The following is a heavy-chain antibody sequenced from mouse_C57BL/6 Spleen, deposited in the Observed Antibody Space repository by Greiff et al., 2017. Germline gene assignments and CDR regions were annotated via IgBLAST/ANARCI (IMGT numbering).Heavy chain of an antibody. Sequence: VILVESGGGLVKPGGSLKLSCAASGFPFSSYAMSWVRQTPEKRLEWVATISDGGSYTYYPDNVKGRFTISRDNAKNNRYLQMSQLKSEDTAMYYCAREKGMVTAGFAYWGQGTLVTVSA. D-gene: IGHD2-2*01. CDR2: ISDGGSYT. J-gene: IGHJ3*01. CDR3: AREKGMVTAGFAY. CDR1: GFPFSSYA. V-gene: IGHV5-4*01.